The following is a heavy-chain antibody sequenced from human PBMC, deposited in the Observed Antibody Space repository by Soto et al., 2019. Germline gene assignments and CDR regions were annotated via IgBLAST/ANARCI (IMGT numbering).Heavy chain of an antibody. J-gene: IGHJ5*02. Sequence: QVQLVQSGAEVKEPGASVKVSCEASGYTFTSYDINLVRQATGQGLVMKGWVDAHGATGYAQQFQARVIMTREISTSTAYMELNSLTSEDTAVYYCARMEYYGAWSPNWFDPWGQGTLVTVSS. CDR3: ARMEYYGAWSPNWFDP. D-gene: IGHD3-10*01. CDR1: GYTFTSYD. CDR2: VDAHGAT. V-gene: IGHV1-8*01.